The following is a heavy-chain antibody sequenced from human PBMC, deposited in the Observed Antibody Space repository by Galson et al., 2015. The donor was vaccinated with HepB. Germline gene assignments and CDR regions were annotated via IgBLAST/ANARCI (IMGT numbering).Heavy chain of an antibody. CDR1: GLTFSGSD. J-gene: IGHJ6*02. D-gene: IGHD1-26*01. CDR3: TRLRLGAEPYYYYGMDV. CDR2: IRSQSDSYAT. V-gene: IGHV3-73*01. Sequence: SLRLSCAASGLTFSGSDMHWVRQASGKGLEWVGRIRSQSDSYATAYAASVRGRFTISRDDSKNTAYLQMNSLKTEDTAVYYCTRLRLGAEPYYYYGMDVWGQGTTVTVSS.